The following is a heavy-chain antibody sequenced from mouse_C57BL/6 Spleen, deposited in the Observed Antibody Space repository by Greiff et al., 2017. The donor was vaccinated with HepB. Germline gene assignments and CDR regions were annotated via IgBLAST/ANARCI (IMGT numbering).Heavy chain of an antibody. V-gene: IGHV1-81*01. D-gene: IGHD3-2*02. J-gene: IGHJ2*01. CDR2: IYPRSGNT. CDR1: GYTFTSYG. Sequence: VQLQQSGAELVRPGASVKLSCKASGYTFTSYGIRWVKQRTGQGLEWIGEIYPRSGNTYYNEKFKGKATLTADKSSSTAYMELRSLTSEDSAVYFCSCSADRSVYPYSMDCWGEGTTLTVSS. CDR3: SCSADRSVYPYSMDC.